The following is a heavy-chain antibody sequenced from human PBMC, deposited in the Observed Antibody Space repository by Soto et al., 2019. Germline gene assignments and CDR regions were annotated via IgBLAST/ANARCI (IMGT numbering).Heavy chain of an antibody. CDR2: IKQDGSEK. J-gene: IGHJ4*02. V-gene: IGHV3-7*03. CDR3: ARVRDGYEPYYFDY. CDR1: GFTFSSYW. D-gene: IGHD5-12*01. Sequence: GGSLRLSCAASGFTFSSYWMGWVRQAPGKGLEWVANIKQDGSEKYYVDSVKGRFTISRDNAKNSLYLQMNSLRAEDTAVYYCARVRDGYEPYYFDYWGQGTLVTVS.